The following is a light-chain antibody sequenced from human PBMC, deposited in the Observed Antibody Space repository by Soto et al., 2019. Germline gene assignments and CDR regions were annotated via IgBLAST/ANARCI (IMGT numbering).Light chain of an antibody. CDR3: HQNSVYWT. CDR2: TAC. Sequence: DIPLTQSPVTLSGSLRDVVTMXIRASQTISCWLDWQQQKQAKALKILIYTACSLSGGATLRCSGSGSGIEFTITSSRLQDDDFAYYYYHQNSVYWTFGQGTKVDIK. CDR1: QTISCW. J-gene: IGKJ1*01. V-gene: IGKV1-5*03.